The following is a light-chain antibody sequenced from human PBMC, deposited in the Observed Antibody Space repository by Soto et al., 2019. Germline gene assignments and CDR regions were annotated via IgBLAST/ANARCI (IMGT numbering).Light chain of an antibody. V-gene: IGKV1-5*01. J-gene: IGKJ1*01. Sequence: IHMTDSPSTLSASVLYTVSVTFRASQSVSGWLAWYQQKPGEAPKLLIYDASALPRGVPSRFSGSGSGTKFTLTIASLQPDDFATYYCQQYETFSGTFGPGTKVDIK. CDR2: DAS. CDR3: QQYETFSGT. CDR1: QSVSGW.